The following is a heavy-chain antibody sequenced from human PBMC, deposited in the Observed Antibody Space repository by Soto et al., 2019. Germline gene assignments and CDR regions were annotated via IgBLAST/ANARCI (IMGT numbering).Heavy chain of an antibody. Sequence: GGSLRLSCAASGFTFSSYGMHWVRQAPGKGLEWVAFISHDGSNKYYADSVKGRFTISRDNSKNTLYLEMNSLRAEDTAVFYCAKFRYSYGPTLSSFDYWGQGTLVTVSS. CDR1: GFTFSSYG. D-gene: IGHD5-18*01. V-gene: IGHV3-30*18. J-gene: IGHJ4*02. CDR3: AKFRYSYGPTLSSFDY. CDR2: ISHDGSNK.